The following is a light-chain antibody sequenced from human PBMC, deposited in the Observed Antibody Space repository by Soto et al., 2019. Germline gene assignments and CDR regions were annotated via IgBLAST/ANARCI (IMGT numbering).Light chain of an antibody. Sequence: QSVLTQPPSVSAAPGQKVTISSSGSSSNIGGNSVSWYQRLPGTAPKLLIYDDNKRPSGIPDRFSGSKSGTSATLGITGFQTGDEADYYCGSWDSSLSAYVFGTGTKVTVL. CDR3: GSWDSSLSAYV. J-gene: IGLJ1*01. V-gene: IGLV1-51*01. CDR1: SSNIGGNS. CDR2: DDN.